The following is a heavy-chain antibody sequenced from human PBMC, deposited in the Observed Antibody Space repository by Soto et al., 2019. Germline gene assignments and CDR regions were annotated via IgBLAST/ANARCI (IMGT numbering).Heavy chain of an antibody. CDR2: IIPIFGTA. CDR3: ARGPSRRLQFVY. Sequence: SXGXXXXXAIXWVXQAPGQGLEWMGGIIPIFGTANYEEKFQGRVTITADESTSTAYMELSSLRSEHTALYYCARGPSRRLQFVYWAQGTLVTVSS. D-gene: IGHD5-12*01. J-gene: IGHJ4*02. CDR1: XGXXXXXA. V-gene: IGHV1-69*01.